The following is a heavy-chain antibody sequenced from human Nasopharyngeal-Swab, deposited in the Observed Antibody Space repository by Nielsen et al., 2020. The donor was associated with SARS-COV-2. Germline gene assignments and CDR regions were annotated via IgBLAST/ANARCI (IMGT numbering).Heavy chain of an antibody. J-gene: IGHJ4*02. CDR3: AKVGATFDY. D-gene: IGHD1-26*01. CDR1: GFTFSSSA. V-gene: IGHV3-23*01. CDR2: IRVSGSST. Sequence: GESLKISCAASGFTFSSSAVSWVRQAPGKGLEWVSTIRVSGSSTYCTDSVKGRFTISRDNSKNTLYLQMNSLRAEDTAVYYCAKVGATFDYWGQGTLVTVSS.